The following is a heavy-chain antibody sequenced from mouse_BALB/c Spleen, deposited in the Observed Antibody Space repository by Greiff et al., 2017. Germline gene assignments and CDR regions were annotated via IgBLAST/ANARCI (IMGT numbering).Heavy chain of an antibody. Sequence: QVTLKVSGPGILQPSQTLSLTCSFSGFSLSTSGMGVGWIRQPSGKGLEWLAHIWWDDDKRYNPALKRRLTISKDTSSNQVFLKIASVDTADTATYYCARIYGSSYSYAMDYWGQGTSVTVSS. D-gene: IGHD1-1*01. CDR3: ARIYGSSYSYAMDY. J-gene: IGHJ4*01. CDR2: IWWDDDK. V-gene: IGHV8-8*01. CDR1: GFSLSTSGMG.